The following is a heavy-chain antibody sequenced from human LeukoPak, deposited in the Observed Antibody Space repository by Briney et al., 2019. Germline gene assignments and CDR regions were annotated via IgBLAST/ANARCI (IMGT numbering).Heavy chain of an antibody. Sequence: ASVKVSCKASGYTFTSYDINWVRQATGQGLEWMGWMNPNSGNTGYAQKFQGRVTMTRNTSISTAYMELSSLRSEDTAVYYCARGRRSSSRGSGSQYYFDYWGQGTLVTVSS. J-gene: IGHJ4*02. CDR3: ARGRRSSSRGSGSQYYFDY. V-gene: IGHV1-8*01. CDR2: MNPNSGNT. D-gene: IGHD3-10*01. CDR1: GYTFTSYD.